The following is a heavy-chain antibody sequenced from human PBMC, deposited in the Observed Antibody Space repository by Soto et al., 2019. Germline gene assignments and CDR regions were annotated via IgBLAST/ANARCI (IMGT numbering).Heavy chain of an antibody. V-gene: IGHV2-5*02. CDR2: LYWDDDQ. D-gene: IGHD2-21*02. CDR1: GLSLRTTGVG. CDR3: VQSRCGGDCLEIYSSHAYNGLDV. Sequence: SGPTLVNPTQTLTLTCTVSGLSLRTTGVGVGWVRQPPGKALEWLALLYWDDDQRYSPSLRNRLTIAKDISEKQVVLTMTNMDTVDTATYYCVQSRCGGDCLEIYSSHAYNGLDVWGQGTTVTVSS. J-gene: IGHJ6*02.